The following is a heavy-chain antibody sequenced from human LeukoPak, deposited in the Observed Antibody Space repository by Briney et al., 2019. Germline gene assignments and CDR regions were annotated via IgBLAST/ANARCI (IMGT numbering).Heavy chain of an antibody. J-gene: IGHJ5*02. CDR2: ISSSSSYI. CDR1: GFTFSSYS. CDR3: ARDKGIAAAGRGGWFDP. Sequence: PGGSLRLSCAASGFTFSSYSMNWVRQAPGKGLEWVSSISSSSSYIYYADSVKGRFTISRDNAKNSLYLQMNSLGAEDTAVYYCARDKGIAAAGRGGWFDPWGQGTLVTVSS. D-gene: IGHD6-13*01. V-gene: IGHV3-21*01.